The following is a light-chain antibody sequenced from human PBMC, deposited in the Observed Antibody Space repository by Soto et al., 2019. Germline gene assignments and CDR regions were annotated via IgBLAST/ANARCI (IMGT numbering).Light chain of an antibody. CDR1: SSNIGSNT. J-gene: IGLJ1*01. CDR2: GNN. Sequence: QSALTQPPSASGTPGQRVTISCSGRSSNIGSNTVNWYQQLPGTAPKLLIYGNNQRPSGVADRFSGSKSGTSASLAISGLQSGDEADYYCAAWDDGLNGYVFATGTKVTV. CDR3: AAWDDGLNGYV. V-gene: IGLV1-44*01.